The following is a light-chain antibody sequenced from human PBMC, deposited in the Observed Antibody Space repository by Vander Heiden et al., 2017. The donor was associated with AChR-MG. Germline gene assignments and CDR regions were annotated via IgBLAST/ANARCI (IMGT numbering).Light chain of an antibody. CDR2: AAS. CDR3: QQLNNYPLT. Sequence: DIQSTQSPSFLSASVGDRVTITCRASQGISSYLAWYQQEPGKAPRLLIYAASTLQSGVPSRFSGSGSGTEFTLTISSLQPEDFATYYCQQLNNYPLTFGGGTKVEIK. CDR1: QGISSY. V-gene: IGKV1-9*01. J-gene: IGKJ4*01.